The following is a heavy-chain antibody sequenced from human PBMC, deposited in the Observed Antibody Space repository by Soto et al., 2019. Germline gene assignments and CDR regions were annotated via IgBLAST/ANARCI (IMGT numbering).Heavy chain of an antibody. CDR1: GYTFTRYD. Sequence: ASVKVSCKGSGYTFTRYDINWGRQATGQGGEWMGWMNPNSGNTGYAQKFQGRVTMTRNTSISTAYMELSSLRSEDTAVYYCARGQSDVVVPAASPGLYYYYYYYMDVWGKGTTVTVSS. V-gene: IGHV1-8*01. D-gene: IGHD2-2*01. CDR2: MNPNSGNT. J-gene: IGHJ6*03. CDR3: ARGQSDVVVPAASPGLYYYYYYYMDV.